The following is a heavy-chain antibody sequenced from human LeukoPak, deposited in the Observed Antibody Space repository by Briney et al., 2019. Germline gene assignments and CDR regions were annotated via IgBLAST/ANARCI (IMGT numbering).Heavy chain of an antibody. CDR2: IHHSGST. V-gene: IGHV4-4*02. D-gene: IGHD2-2*01. CDR1: GGSISSSNW. CDR3: ARVGYCSSTSCTDAFDI. Sequence: SETLSLTCAVSGGSISSSNWWSWVRQPPGKGLEWIGEIHHSGSTNYNPSLKSRVTISVDKSKNQFSLKLSSVTAADTAVYYCARVGYCSSTSCTDAFDIWGQGTMVTVSS. J-gene: IGHJ3*02.